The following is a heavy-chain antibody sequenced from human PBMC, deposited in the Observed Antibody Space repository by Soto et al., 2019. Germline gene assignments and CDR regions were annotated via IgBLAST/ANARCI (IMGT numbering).Heavy chain of an antibody. J-gene: IGHJ4*02. CDR3: ARDFGDYYFDY. CDR2: IYYSGST. V-gene: IGHV4-31*03. CDR1: GGSISSGGYY. Sequence: ASETLSLTCTVSGGSISSGGYYWSWIRQHPGKGLEWIGYIYYSGSTYYNPSLKSRVTISVDTSKNQFSLKLSSVTAADTAVYYCARDFGDYYFDYWGQGTQVTVSS. D-gene: IGHD4-17*01.